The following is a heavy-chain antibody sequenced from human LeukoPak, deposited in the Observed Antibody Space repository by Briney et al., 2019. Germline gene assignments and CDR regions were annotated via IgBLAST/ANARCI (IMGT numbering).Heavy chain of an antibody. Sequence: GASVKVSCKASGYTFTSYYMHWVRQAPGQGLEWMGWINPNSGGTNYAQKFQGRVTMTRDTSISTAYMELSRLRSDDTAVYYCAVTVAGTIEFDYWGQGTLVTVSS. CDR2: INPNSGGT. V-gene: IGHV1-2*02. J-gene: IGHJ4*02. D-gene: IGHD6-19*01. CDR3: AVTVAGTIEFDY. CDR1: GYTFTSYY.